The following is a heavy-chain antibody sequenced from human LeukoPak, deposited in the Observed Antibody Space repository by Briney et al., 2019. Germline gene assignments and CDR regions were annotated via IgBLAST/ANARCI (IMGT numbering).Heavy chain of an antibody. D-gene: IGHD1-26*01. V-gene: IGHV4-34*01. J-gene: IGHJ4*02. Sequence: SETLSLTCAVYGGSFSGYYWSWIRQPPGKGLEWIGEINHSGSINYNPSLKSRVTISVDTSKNQFSLKLSSVTAADTAVYYCVRSGSYSSGISEAYYFDYWGQGTLVTVSS. CDR3: VRSGSYSSGISEAYYFDY. CDR1: GGSFSGYY. CDR2: INHSGSI.